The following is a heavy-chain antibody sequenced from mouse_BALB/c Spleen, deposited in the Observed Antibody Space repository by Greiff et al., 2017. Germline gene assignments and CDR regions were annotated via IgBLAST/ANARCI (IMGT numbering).Heavy chain of an antibody. CDR3: ARGLSTYGGYYAMDY. CDR2: INPYNGGT. D-gene: IGHD2-1*01. V-gene: IGHV1-18*01. CDR1: GYSFTGYT. Sequence: EVQLQQSGPELVKPGASMKISCKASGYSFTGYTMNWVKQSHGKNLEWIGLINPYNGGTSYNQKFKGKATLTVDKSSSTAYMELLSLTSEDSAVYSCARGLSTYGGYYAMDYWGQGTSVTVSS. J-gene: IGHJ4*01.